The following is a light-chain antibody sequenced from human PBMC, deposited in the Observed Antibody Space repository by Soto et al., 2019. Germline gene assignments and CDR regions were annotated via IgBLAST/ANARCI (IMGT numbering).Light chain of an antibody. Sequence: DIQMTQSPSTLSASVGDRVTITCRASQSISSWLAWYQQKPGKAPKLLIYKASTLKSGVPSRFSGSGSGTEFTLTIASLQPDDFATYYCQQYETFSGTFGPGTKV. CDR1: QSISSW. J-gene: IGKJ1*01. V-gene: IGKV1-5*03. CDR2: KAS. CDR3: QQYETFSGT.